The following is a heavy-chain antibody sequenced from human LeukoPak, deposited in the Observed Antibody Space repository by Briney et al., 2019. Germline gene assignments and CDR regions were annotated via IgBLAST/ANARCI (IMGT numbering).Heavy chain of an antibody. V-gene: IGHV7-4-1*02. CDR1: GYTFTSYA. J-gene: IGHJ5*02. CDR2: INTNTGNP. CDR3: AREYGDPRNSWFDP. Sequence: ASVKVSCKASGYTFTSYAMNWVRQAPGQGLEWMGWINTNTGNPTYTQGFTGRFVFSLDTSVSTAYLQISSLKAEDTAVYYCAREYGDPRNSWFDPWGQGTLVTVSS. D-gene: IGHD4-17*01.